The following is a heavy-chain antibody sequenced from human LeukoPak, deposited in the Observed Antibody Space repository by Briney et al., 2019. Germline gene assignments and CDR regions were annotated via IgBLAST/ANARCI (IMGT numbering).Heavy chain of an antibody. CDR3: ARDCGSTGCYPVDY. D-gene: IGHD2-2*01. Sequence: ASVKVSCKTSGYSFTDHYMHWVRQVPGQGLEWMGWINPNNGGTIYAQKLQGRVTMTRDTSISTAYMELSSLRSDDTAVYYCARDCGSTGCYPVDYWGQGTLVTVSS. CDR2: INPNNGGT. CDR1: GYSFTDHY. J-gene: IGHJ4*02. V-gene: IGHV1-2*02.